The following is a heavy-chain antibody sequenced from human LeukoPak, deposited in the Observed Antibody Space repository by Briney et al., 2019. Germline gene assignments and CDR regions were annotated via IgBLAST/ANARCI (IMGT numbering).Heavy chain of an antibody. CDR3: ARDVTIDY. CDR1: KFAFSSYA. D-gene: IGHD1-1*01. Sequence: GGSLRLSCAASKFAFSSYAMSWVRQAPGKGLEWVAVISYDGSNKYYADSVKGRFTISRDNSKNTLYLQMNSLRAEDTAVYYCARDVTIDYWGQGTLVTVSS. V-gene: IGHV3-30-3*01. J-gene: IGHJ4*02. CDR2: ISYDGSNK.